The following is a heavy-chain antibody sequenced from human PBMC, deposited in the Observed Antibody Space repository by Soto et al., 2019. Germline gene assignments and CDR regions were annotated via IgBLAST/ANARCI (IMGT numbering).Heavy chain of an antibody. Sequence: LSQTLSLTCAISGDSVSSNSAAWNWIRQSPSRGLEWLGRTYYRSKWYNDYAVSVKSRITINPDTSKNQFSLQLNSVTPEDTAVYYCARGLWFGESNWFDPWGQGTLVTVSS. D-gene: IGHD3-10*01. V-gene: IGHV6-1*01. J-gene: IGHJ5*02. CDR3: ARGLWFGESNWFDP. CDR1: GDSVSSNSAA. CDR2: TYYRSKWYN.